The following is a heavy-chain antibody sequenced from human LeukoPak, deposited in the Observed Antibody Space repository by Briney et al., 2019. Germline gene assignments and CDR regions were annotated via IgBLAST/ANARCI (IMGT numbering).Heavy chain of an antibody. CDR3: ARYPRSRYYFDY. Sequence: ASVKVSCKASGYTFTSYDINWVRQAPGQGLEWMGWMNPNSGNTGYAQKFQGRVTITRNTSICTAYMELSSLRSEDTAVYYCARYPRSRYYFDYWGQGTLVTVSS. CDR1: GYTFTSYD. CDR2: MNPNSGNT. J-gene: IGHJ4*02. V-gene: IGHV1-8*03.